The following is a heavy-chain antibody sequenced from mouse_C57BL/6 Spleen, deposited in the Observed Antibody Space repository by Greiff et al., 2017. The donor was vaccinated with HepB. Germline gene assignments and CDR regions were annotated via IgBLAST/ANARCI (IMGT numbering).Heavy chain of an antibody. CDR2: ISDGGSYT. Sequence: EVKVVESGGGLVKPGGSLKLSCAASGFTFSSYAMSWVRQTPEKRLEWVATISDGGSYTYYPDNVKGRFTISRDNAKNNLYLQMSHLKSEDTAMYYCAREGYYGSSYLDYWGQGTTLTVSS. D-gene: IGHD1-1*01. CDR1: GFTFSSYA. V-gene: IGHV5-4*01. CDR3: AREGYYGSSYLDY. J-gene: IGHJ2*01.